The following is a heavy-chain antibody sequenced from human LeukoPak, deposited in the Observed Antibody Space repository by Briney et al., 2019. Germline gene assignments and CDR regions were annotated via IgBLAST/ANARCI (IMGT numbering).Heavy chain of an antibody. CDR2: IWYDGSNK. CDR1: GFTFSSYG. V-gene: IGHV3-33*01. Sequence: PGRSLRLSCAASGFTFSSYGMHWVRQAPGKGLEWVAVIWYDGSNKYYADSVKGRFTISRDNSKNTLYLQMNSLRAEDTAVYYCARESSSSLFDYWGQGTLVTVSS. J-gene: IGHJ4*02. D-gene: IGHD6-6*01. CDR3: ARESSSSLFDY.